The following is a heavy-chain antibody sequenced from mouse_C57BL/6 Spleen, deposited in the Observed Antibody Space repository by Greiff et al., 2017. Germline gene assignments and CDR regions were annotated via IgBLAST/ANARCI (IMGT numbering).Heavy chain of an antibody. CDR2: IHPNSGST. Sequence: QVQLQQPGAELVKPGASVKLSCKASGYTFTSYWMHWVKQRPGQGLEWIGMIHPNSGSTNYNEKFKGKATLTVDKSSSTAYMQLSSLTSEDSAVYDCAREVDYDYGVDYAMEYWGQGTTVTVSS. V-gene: IGHV1-64*01. CDR1: GYTFTSYW. CDR3: AREVDYDYGVDYAMEY. D-gene: IGHD2-4*01. J-gene: IGHJ4*01.